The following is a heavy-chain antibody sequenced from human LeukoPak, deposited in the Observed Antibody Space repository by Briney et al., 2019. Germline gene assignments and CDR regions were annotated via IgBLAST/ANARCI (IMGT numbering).Heavy chain of an antibody. V-gene: IGHV4-34*01. D-gene: IGHD6-6*01. CDR2: INHSGST. J-gene: IGHJ4*02. CDR1: GGSFSGYY. Sequence: SETLSLTCAVYGGSFSGYYWGWIRQPPGKGLEWIGEINHSGSTNYNPSLKSRVTISVDTSKNQFSLKLSSVTAADTAVYYCARGAIGRIAARPRHTYYFDYWGQGTLVTVSS. CDR3: ARGAIGRIAARPRHTYYFDY.